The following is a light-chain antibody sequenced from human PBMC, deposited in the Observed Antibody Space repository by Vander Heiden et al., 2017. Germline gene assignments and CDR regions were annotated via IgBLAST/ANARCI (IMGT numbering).Light chain of an antibody. CDR2: QDN. V-gene: IGLV3-1*01. J-gene: IGLJ1*01. CDR1: EVGDKN. Sequence: SYELTQPPPVPVSPGQTASITCAGDEVGDKNVCWYQQKPGQSPVLVMYQDNKRPSGIPVRFSGSNSWDTVTLTLSGTQPMDEADFYCQAWDGSTGVFGTGTKVTVL. CDR3: QAWDGSTGV.